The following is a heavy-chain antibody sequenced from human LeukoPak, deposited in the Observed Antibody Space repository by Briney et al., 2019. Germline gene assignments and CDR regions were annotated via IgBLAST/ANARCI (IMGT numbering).Heavy chain of an antibody. CDR2: IYTSGST. J-gene: IGHJ4*02. CDR3: ARGEVIAAIDY. CDR1: GGSISSGSYY. D-gene: IGHD6-6*01. Sequence: PSETLSLTCAISGGSISSGSYYWSWIRQPAGKGLEWIGRIYTSGSTNYNPSLKSRVTISVDTSKNQFSLKLSSVTAADTAVYYCARGEVIAAIDYWGQGTLVTVSS. V-gene: IGHV4-61*02.